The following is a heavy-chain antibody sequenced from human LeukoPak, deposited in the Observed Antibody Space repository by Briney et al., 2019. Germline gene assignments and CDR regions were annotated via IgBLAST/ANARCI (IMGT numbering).Heavy chain of an antibody. V-gene: IGHV3-11*01. CDR2: ISTIDGII. CDR3: AKASWGMDV. J-gene: IGHJ6*02. Sequence: GGSLTLSCVASGFTFSDYFMTWIRQPPAKPLECVSYISTIDGIIYYAASVKDRFTISRDNAKSSLFLQMNNLRAEDTAVYYCAKASWGMDVWGQGSSVIVS. CDR1: GFTFSDYF.